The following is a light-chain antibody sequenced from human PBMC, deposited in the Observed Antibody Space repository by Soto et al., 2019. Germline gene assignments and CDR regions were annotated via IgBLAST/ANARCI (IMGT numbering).Light chain of an antibody. CDR2: KAS. CDR1: QTISSW. Sequence: DIQMTQSPSTLSGSVGDRVTITCRASQTISSWLAWYQQKPGKAPKLLIYKASNLADEVPSRFSGSGSGTEFTLTISSLQPDDFATYYCQHYNSYSEAFGQGTKVDIK. V-gene: IGKV1-5*03. CDR3: QHYNSYSEA. J-gene: IGKJ1*01.